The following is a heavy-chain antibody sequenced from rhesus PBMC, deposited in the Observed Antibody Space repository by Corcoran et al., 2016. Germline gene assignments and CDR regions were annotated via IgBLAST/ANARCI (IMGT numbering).Heavy chain of an antibody. CDR3: ARDRCTGSGCYGTFDY. Sequence: QLQLQESGPGLVKPSETLSLTCAVSGGSISSSYWSWIRQAPGKGLEWIGFIYGSGSSTNYNPSLKSRVTQSVDTSKNQLSLKLSSVTTADTAVYYCARDRCTGSGCYGTFDYWGQGVLVTVSS. J-gene: IGHJ4*01. CDR2: IYGSGSST. CDR1: GGSISSSY. D-gene: IGHD2-21*01. V-gene: IGHV4-169*02.